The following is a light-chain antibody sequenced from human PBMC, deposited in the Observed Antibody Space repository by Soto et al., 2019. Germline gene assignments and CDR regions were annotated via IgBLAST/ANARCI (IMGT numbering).Light chain of an antibody. CDR3: HQYGGSPQT. Sequence: EIVLTQSPGTLSLSPGERATLSCRASQSVSNYLAWYQRKPGQAPRLLSYGASSRATGIPDRFSGSGSGTDFTLTISRLEPEDFAVYYCHQYGGSPQTFGQGTKVE. J-gene: IGKJ1*01. CDR1: QSVSNY. CDR2: GAS. V-gene: IGKV3-20*01.